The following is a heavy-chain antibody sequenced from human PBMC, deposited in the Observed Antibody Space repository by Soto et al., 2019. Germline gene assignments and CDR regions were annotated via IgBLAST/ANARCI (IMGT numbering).Heavy chain of an antibody. CDR3: ARDGTDTAMVWGYYGMDV. CDR1: GGSISSSNW. V-gene: IGHV4-4*02. CDR2: IYHSGST. Sequence: SETLSLTCAVSGGSISSSNWWSWVRQPPGKGLEWIGEIYHSGSTNYNPSLKSRVTISVDKSKNQFSLKLSSVTAADTAVYYWARDGTDTAMVWGYYGMDVWGQGTTVTVSS. D-gene: IGHD5-18*01. J-gene: IGHJ6*02.